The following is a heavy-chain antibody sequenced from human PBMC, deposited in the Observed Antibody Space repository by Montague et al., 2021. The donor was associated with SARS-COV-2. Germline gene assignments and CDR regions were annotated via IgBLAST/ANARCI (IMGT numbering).Heavy chain of an antibody. Sequence: SLRLSCAASRFSFSSYRMTWIRQAPGKRPEWVATIDRDGYEVYYVDSVKGRFTISRDNARNSLYLQLTSLRGEDTAVYYCARGGRGTSYYWEYWGQGTLVTVSS. CDR2: IDRDGYEV. V-gene: IGHV3-7*01. CDR3: ARGGRGTSYYWEY. D-gene: IGHD2-2*01. J-gene: IGHJ4*02. CDR1: RFSFSSYR.